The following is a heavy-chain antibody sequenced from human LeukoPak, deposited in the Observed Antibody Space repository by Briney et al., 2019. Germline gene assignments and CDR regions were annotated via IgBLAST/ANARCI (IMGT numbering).Heavy chain of an antibody. CDR1: GFTFSSYW. V-gene: IGHV3-74*01. CDR2: INSDGSSI. Sequence: PGGSLRLSCAASGFTFSSYWMHWVRQAPGKGLGWVSRINSDGSSISYADSVKGRFTISRDNAKDTLYLQMNSLRAEDTAVYYCTRDREQQPTYDYWGQGTLVTVSS. J-gene: IGHJ4*02. CDR3: TRDREQQPTYDY. D-gene: IGHD6-13*01.